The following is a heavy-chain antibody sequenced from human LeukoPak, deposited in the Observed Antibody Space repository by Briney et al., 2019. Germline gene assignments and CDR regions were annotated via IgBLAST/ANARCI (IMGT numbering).Heavy chain of an antibody. CDR1: GYTFTSYG. J-gene: IGHJ6*03. Sequence: GASVKVSCKASGYTFTSYGISWVRQAPGQGLEWMGWISAYNGNTNYAQKFQGRVTITRNTSISTAYMELSSLRSEGTAVYYCARGRPRPRYSLHYYYYYYMDVWGKGTTVTVSS. D-gene: IGHD1-1*01. CDR3: ARGRPRPRYSLHYYYYYYMDV. CDR2: ISAYNGNT. V-gene: IGHV1-18*01.